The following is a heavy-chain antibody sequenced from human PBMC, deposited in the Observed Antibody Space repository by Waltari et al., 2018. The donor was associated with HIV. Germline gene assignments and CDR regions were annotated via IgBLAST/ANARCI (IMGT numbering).Heavy chain of an antibody. V-gene: IGHV3-9*01. CDR1: GFTFDDYA. D-gene: IGHD6-19*01. CDR2: ISWNSGTK. J-gene: IGHJ3*02. CDR3: AKDTSIGSGWKNVFDI. Sequence: EDHLVESGGGLVQPGGSLRLSCAASGFTFDDYAMHWVRQGPGKGLEWVSGISWNSGTKDYADSVKGRFSISRDNAKSFLYVQMNSLKTEDTALYYCAKDTSIGSGWKNVFDIWGQGIMVTVSS.